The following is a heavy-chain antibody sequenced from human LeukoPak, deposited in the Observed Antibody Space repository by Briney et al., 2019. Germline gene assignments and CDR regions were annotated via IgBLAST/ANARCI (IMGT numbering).Heavy chain of an antibody. CDR2: ISYDGSNK. CDR1: GFTFSSYG. J-gene: IGHJ4*02. V-gene: IGHV3-30*03. D-gene: IGHD6-19*01. CDR3: ARETLESSGWYDGFDY. Sequence: GGSLRLSCAASGFTFSSYGMHWVRQAPGKGLEWVAVISYDGSNKYYADSVKGRFTISRDNSKNSLYLQMNSLRAEDTAVYYCARETLESSGWYDGFDYWGQGTLVTVSS.